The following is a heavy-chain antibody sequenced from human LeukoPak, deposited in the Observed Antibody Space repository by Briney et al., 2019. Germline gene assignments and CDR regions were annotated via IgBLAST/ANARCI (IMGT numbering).Heavy chain of an antibody. D-gene: IGHD2-15*01. Sequence: GGSLSLSCAASGFTFSSYWMHWVRQPPGKGLVWVSRIVSDGSSATYADSVRGRFTVSRDNAKSTLFLQMNSLTPEDTAVYYCVRDIATTPVYWGQGALVTVSS. CDR3: VRDIATTPVY. V-gene: IGHV3-74*01. CDR2: IVSDGSSA. J-gene: IGHJ4*02. CDR1: GFTFSSYW.